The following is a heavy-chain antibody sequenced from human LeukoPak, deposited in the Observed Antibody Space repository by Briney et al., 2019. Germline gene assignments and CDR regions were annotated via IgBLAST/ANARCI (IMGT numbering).Heavy chain of an antibody. CDR2: IKSKTDGGTT. D-gene: IGHD5-18*01. CDR3: TRSLKYSPTYADAFDF. Sequence: PGGSLRLSCAAPGFTFSNAWMSWVRQAPGKGLEWVGRIKSKTDGGTTDYAAPVKGRFTISRDDSKNTLYLQMNSLKTEDTAVYYCTRSLKYSPTYADAFDFWGQGTMVTVSS. J-gene: IGHJ3*01. CDR1: GFTFSNAW. V-gene: IGHV3-15*01.